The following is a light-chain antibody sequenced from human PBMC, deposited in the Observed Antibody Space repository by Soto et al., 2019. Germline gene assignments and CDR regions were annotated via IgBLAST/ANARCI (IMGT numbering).Light chain of an antibody. V-gene: IGLV4-69*01. CDR2: LNNDGSH. Sequence: QPVLTQPPSVSASLVASVRRTCTLSIGHSSYAIEWHQKQAEKGPRYLMDLNNDGSHTKGGGIPDRFSGSSSGAERYLIISSLQSEDEADYYCQTWGTGFQVLGGGTKLTVL. CDR3: QTWGTGFQV. J-gene: IGLJ2*01. CDR1: IGHSSYA.